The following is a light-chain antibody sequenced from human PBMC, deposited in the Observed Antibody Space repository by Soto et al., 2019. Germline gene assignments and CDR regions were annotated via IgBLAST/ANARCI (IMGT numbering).Light chain of an antibody. V-gene: IGKV3-11*01. CDR2: DAS. J-gene: IGKJ5*01. CDR1: QSVSSY. CDR3: QQRSSWIT. Sequence: IVLTQSPATLSLWPGETAILSCRASQSVSSYLSWYQQKPGQAPRLLIYDASKRVPGIPARFSGSGSGTDFTLTISSLVPEDFALYDCQQRSSWITFVQGTRLEIE.